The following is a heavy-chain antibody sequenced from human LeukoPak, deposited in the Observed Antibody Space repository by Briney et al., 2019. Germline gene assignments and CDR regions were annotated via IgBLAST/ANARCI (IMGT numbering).Heavy chain of an antibody. CDR3: ASLSYYDLSGYFY. CDR2: INPNSGGT. V-gene: IGHV1-2*04. D-gene: IGHD3-22*01. CDR1: GCTFTGYY. J-gene: IGHJ4*02. Sequence: ASVKVSCKASGCTFTGYYMHWVRQAPGQGLEWMGWINPNSGGTNYAQKFQGWVTMTRDTSISTAYMELSGLTSDDTAVYYCASLSYYDLSGYFYWGQGTLVTVSS.